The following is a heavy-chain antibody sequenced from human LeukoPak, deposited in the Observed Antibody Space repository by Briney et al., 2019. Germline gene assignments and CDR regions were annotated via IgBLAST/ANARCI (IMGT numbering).Heavy chain of an antibody. V-gene: IGHV1-46*01. CDR1: GYTFTSYY. Sequence: ASVKVSCKASGYTFTSYYMHWVRQAPGQGLEWMGIINPSGGSTSYAQKFQGRVTMTRDTSTSTAYMELSSLRSEDTAVYYCARDLIGGTSRYYYGGFDYWGQGTLVTVSS. CDR2: INPSGGST. D-gene: IGHD3-10*01. CDR3: ARDLIGGTSRYYYGGFDY. J-gene: IGHJ4*02.